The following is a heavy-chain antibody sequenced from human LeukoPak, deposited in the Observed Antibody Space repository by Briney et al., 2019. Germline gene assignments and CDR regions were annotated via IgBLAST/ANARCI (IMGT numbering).Heavy chain of an antibody. CDR1: GRSISSYY. J-gene: IGHJ4*02. V-gene: IGHV4-59*01. CDR3: ARASQYQLLKGYSNPALLDY. CDR2: IYYSGST. Sequence: SETLSLTCTVSGRSISSYYWSWIRQPPGKGLEWIGYIYYSGSTNYNPSLKSRVTISVDTSKNQFSLKLSSVTAADTAVYYCARASQYQLLKGYSNPALLDYWGQGTLVTDSS. D-gene: IGHD2-2*01.